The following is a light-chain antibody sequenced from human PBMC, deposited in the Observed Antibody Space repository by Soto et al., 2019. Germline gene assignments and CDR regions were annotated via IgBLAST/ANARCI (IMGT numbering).Light chain of an antibody. CDR2: EDT. Sequence: QSVLTQPASVSGSPGQTITISCTGTSSDVGSYNLVSWYQQLPGTAPKLMIYEDTKRPSGLSDRFSGSKSGNTASLTISGLQAEDEADYYCCSYAGSSTWVFGGGTKLTVL. CDR1: SSDVGSYNL. J-gene: IGLJ3*02. CDR3: CSYAGSSTWV. V-gene: IGLV2-23*01.